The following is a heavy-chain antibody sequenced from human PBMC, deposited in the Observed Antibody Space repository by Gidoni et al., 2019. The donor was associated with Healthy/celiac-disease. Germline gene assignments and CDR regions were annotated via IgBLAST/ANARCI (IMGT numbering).Heavy chain of an antibody. CDR1: GFTFDDYA. D-gene: IGHD3-22*01. V-gene: IGHV3-9*01. Sequence: EVQLVESGGGLVQPGRSLRLSCAASGFTFDDYAMHWVRQAPGKGLEWVSGISWNSGSIGYADAVKGRFTISRDNAKNSLYLQMNSLRAEDTALYYCAKEGSSGPRGDAFDIWGQGTMVTVSS. CDR2: ISWNSGSI. CDR3: AKEGSSGPRGDAFDI. J-gene: IGHJ3*02.